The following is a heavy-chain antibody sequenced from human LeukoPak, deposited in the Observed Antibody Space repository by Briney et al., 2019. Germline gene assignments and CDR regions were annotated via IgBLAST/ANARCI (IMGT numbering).Heavy chain of an antibody. CDR1: GGSISSYY. Sequence: PSETLSLTCTVSGGSISSYYWSWIRQPAGKGLEWIGRIYTSGSTNYNPSLKSRVTMSVDTSKNQFSLKLSSVTAAGTAVYYCAREYDSSGYYPVHDYWGQGTLVTVSS. D-gene: IGHD3-22*01. V-gene: IGHV4-4*07. CDR3: AREYDSSGYYPVHDY. J-gene: IGHJ4*02. CDR2: IYTSGST.